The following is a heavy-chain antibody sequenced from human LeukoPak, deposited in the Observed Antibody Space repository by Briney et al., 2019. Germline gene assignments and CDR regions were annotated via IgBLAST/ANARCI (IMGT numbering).Heavy chain of an antibody. D-gene: IGHD6-6*01. Sequence: GGSLRLSCAASGFIFSDVWMSGVRQAPGKGLEWVGRIKSKTDGGTTDYAAPVKGRFTISRDDSKNTLYLQMNSLKTEDTAVYYCATSPYSGCHWGQGTLVTVSS. CDR3: ATSPYSGCH. CDR1: GFIFSDVW. CDR2: IKSKTDGGTT. V-gene: IGHV3-15*01. J-gene: IGHJ4*02.